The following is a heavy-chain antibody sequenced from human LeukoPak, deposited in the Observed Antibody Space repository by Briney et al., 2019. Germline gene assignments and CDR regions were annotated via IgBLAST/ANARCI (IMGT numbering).Heavy chain of an antibody. J-gene: IGHJ4*02. CDR3: GGCSGGSCYPDY. V-gene: IGHV4-34*01. CDR1: GGSFSGYY. CDR2: INHSGST. Sequence: SETLSLTCAVYGGSFSGYYWSWIRQPPGKGLEWIGEINHSGSTNYNPSLKSRVTISVDMSKNQFSLKLSSVTAADTAVYYCGGCSGGSCYPDYWGQGTLVTVSS. D-gene: IGHD2-15*01.